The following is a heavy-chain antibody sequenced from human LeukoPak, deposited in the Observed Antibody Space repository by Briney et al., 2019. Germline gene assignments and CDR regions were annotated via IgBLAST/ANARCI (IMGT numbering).Heavy chain of an antibody. CDR3: ARDYQSIWFGEYGMDV. J-gene: IGHJ6*02. Sequence: GSLRLSCAASGFTFSSYAMHWVRQAPGKGLEWVAVISYDGSNKYYADSVKGRFTISRDNSKNTLYLQMNSLRAEDTAVYYCARDYQSIWFGEYGMDVWGQGTTVTVSS. CDR2: ISYDGSNK. D-gene: IGHD3-10*01. CDR1: GFTFSSYA. V-gene: IGHV3-30-3*01.